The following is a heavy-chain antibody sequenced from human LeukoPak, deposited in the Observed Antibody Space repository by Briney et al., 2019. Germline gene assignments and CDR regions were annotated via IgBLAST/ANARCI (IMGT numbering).Heavy chain of an antibody. D-gene: IGHD3-10*01. CDR3: ARDRGYYYYYMDV. CDR1: GFTFSSYG. V-gene: IGHV3-30*02. Sequence: GGSLRLSCAASGFTFSSYGMHWVRQAPGKGLEWVAFIRYDGSNKYYADSVKGRFTISRDNAKNTLYPQMNSLRAEDTAVYYCARDRGYYYYYMDVWGKGTTVTISS. CDR2: IRYDGSNK. J-gene: IGHJ6*03.